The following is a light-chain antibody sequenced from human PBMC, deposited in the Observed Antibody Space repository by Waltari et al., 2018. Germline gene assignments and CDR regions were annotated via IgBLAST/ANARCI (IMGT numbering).Light chain of an antibody. CDR3: SSFTSSSTWV. CDR2: DVN. CDR1: SSDVGGYNY. J-gene: IGLJ3*02. Sequence: QSALTQPASVSGSPGQSITISCTGTSSDVGGYNYVSWYQQHPGKAPKLMIYDVNNRPSGVSNRFSDSKSGNTASLTISGLQAEDEADYYCSSFTSSSTWVFGGGTKLTVL. V-gene: IGLV2-14*01.